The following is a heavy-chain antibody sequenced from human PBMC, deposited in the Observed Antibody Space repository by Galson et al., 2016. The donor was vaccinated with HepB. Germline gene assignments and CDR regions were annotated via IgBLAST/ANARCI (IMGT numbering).Heavy chain of an antibody. Sequence: SLRLSCAASGFIFRQFAVHWVRQAPGKGLQWMAVISYNAIRKYYTDSVKGRFTVSRDDSKTTLYLQMNTLRPEDTGVYYCARDQKYSGTDFYFAMDVWGKGATVTVSS. CDR1: GFIFRQFA. CDR2: ISYNAIRK. J-gene: IGHJ6*04. D-gene: IGHD1-26*01. V-gene: IGHV3-30-3*01. CDR3: ARDQKYSGTDFYFAMDV.